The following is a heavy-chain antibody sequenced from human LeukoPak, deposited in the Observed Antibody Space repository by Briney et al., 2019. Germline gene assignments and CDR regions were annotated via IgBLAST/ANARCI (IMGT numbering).Heavy chain of an antibody. Sequence: PSETLSLTCTVSGGSIGSGSSYWGWIRQPAGKGLEWIGRIYTSGSTNYNPSLKSRVTMSVDTSKNQFSLKLSSVTAADTAVYYCARDGAATIPNAFDIWGQGTMVTVSS. V-gene: IGHV4-61*02. CDR2: IYTSGST. CDR3: ARDGAATIPNAFDI. J-gene: IGHJ3*02. D-gene: IGHD6-13*01. CDR1: GGSIGSGSSY.